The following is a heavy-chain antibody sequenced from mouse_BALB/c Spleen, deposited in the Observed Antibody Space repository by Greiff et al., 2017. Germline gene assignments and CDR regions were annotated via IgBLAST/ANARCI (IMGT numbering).Heavy chain of an antibody. V-gene: IGHV1-7*01. D-gene: IGHD2-4*01. CDR3: ARGSYDSSMDY. CDR2: INPSTGYT. CDR1: GYTFTSYW. Sequence: QVQLKESGAELAKPGASVKMSCKASGYTFTSYWMHWVKQRPGQGLEWIGYINPSTGYTEYNQKFKDKATLTADKSSSTAYMQLSSLTSEDSAVYYCARGSYDSSMDYWGQGTSVTVSS. J-gene: IGHJ4*01.